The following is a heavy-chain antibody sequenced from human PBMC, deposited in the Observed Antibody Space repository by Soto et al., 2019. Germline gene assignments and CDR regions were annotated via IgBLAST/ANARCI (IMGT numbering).Heavy chain of an antibody. CDR3: ARFPLVNDAFAI. J-gene: IGHJ3*02. CDR1: GGSISSYY. CDR2: IYYSGST. V-gene: IGHV4-59*08. Sequence: QVQLQESGPGLVKPSETLSLTCTVSGGSISSYYWSWIRQPPGKGLEWIGYIYYSGSTNYNPSLRSRVTISVDTSKNQFALKLSSVTAADTAVYYCARFPLVNDAFAIWGQGTMVTVSS. D-gene: IGHD3-9*01.